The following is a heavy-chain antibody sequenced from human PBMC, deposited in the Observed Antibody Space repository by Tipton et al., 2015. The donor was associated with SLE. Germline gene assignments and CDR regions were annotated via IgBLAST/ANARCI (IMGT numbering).Heavy chain of an antibody. Sequence: VQLVQSGGVVVQPGGSLRLSCAASGFTFDDYSMHWVRQAPGKGLEWVSLTTWDGVRTYYADSLKGRFTISRDNSKNSLYLQMNSLRTEDTALYYCSKGGRQLVRYYFDYWGQGTLVTVSS. V-gene: IGHV3-43*01. D-gene: IGHD6-13*01. CDR1: GFTFDDYS. J-gene: IGHJ4*02. CDR2: TTWDGVRT. CDR3: SKGGRQLVRYYFDY.